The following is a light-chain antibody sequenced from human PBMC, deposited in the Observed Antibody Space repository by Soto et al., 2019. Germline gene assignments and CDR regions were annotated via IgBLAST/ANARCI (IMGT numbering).Light chain of an antibody. V-gene: IGKV4-1*01. CDR2: WAS. CDR1: QSILYSSSNKNY. J-gene: IGKJ3*01. Sequence: DIVMTQFPDSLTVSLGERATINCKSSQSILYSSSNKNYLAWYQQKPGQPPKLLIYWASTRESGVPDRFSGSGSGTDFTLTISSLQAEDVAVYYCQQYYSVPFTFGPGTKVDIK. CDR3: QQYYSVPFT.